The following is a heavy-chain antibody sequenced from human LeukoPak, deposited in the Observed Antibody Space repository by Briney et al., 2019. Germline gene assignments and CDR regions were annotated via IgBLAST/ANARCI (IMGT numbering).Heavy chain of an antibody. CDR3: AREGGGYAFDI. CDR1: GGTFSSYA. J-gene: IGHJ3*02. CDR2: IIPILGIA. D-gene: IGHD3-16*01. Sequence: ASVKVSCKASGGTFSSYAISWVRQAPGQGLEWMGRIIPILGIANYAQKFQGRVTITADESTSTAYMELSSLRSEDTAVYYCAREGGGYAFDIWGQGTMVTVSS. V-gene: IGHV1-69*04.